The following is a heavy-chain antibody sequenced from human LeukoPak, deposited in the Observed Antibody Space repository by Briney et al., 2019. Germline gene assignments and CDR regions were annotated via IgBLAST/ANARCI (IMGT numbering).Heavy chain of an antibody. J-gene: IGHJ5*02. V-gene: IGHV1-69*05. CDR2: IIPIFGTA. D-gene: IGHD2-2*01. Sequence: ASVKVSCKASGGTFSSYAISWVRQAPGQGLEWMGGIIPIFGTANYAQKFLGRVTITTDESTSTAYMELSSLRSEDTAVYYCARPSTDCSSTSCPFDPWGQGTLVTVSS. CDR3: ARPSTDCSSTSCPFDP. CDR1: GGTFSSYA.